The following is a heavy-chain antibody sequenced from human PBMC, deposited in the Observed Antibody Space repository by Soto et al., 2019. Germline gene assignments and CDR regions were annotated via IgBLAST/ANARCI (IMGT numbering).Heavy chain of an antibody. V-gene: IGHV3-11*01. CDR3: ARDYFYGSGSYSSYYFDS. CDR2: ISTSGNTV. CDR1: GFTFGDYY. D-gene: IGHD3-10*01. Sequence: VGSLRLSGAASGFTFGDYYMSWIRQAPGKGQEWVSYISTSGNTVDYADSVKGRFTISRDSAKNSLYLQMNSLRAEDTAVYYCARDYFYGSGSYSSYYFDSWGQGTLVTVSS. J-gene: IGHJ4*02.